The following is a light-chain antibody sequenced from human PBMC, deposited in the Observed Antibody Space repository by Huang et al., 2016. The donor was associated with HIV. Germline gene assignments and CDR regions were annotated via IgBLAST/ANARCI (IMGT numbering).Light chain of an antibody. J-gene: IGKJ1*01. CDR2: DAS. CDR3: QQYNNWPPWT. CDR1: QSVNNK. Sequence: EVVMTQSPVTLSVSPGESATLSCRASQSVNNKLAWFQQKPGQAPRLLIHDASIRATGIPYRFSGSGSGTEFTLTISSLQSEDFAVYYCQQYNNWPPWTFGQGTKVEIK. V-gene: IGKV3-15*01.